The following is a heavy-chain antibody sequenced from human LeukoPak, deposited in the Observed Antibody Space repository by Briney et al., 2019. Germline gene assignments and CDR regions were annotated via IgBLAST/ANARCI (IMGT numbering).Heavy chain of an antibody. D-gene: IGHD3-22*01. J-gene: IGHJ4*02. Sequence: ASVKVSCKASGYTFTSYGISWVRQAPGQGLEWMGWISAYNGNTNYAQKLQGRVTMTTDTSTSTAYMELSSLRSEDTAVYYCASCEADYYDSSGYGDYWGQGTLSPSPQ. CDR1: GYTFTSYG. V-gene: IGHV1-18*01. CDR3: ASCEADYYDSSGYGDY. CDR2: ISAYNGNT.